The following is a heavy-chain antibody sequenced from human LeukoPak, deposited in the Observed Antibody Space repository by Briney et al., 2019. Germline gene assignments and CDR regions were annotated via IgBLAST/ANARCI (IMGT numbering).Heavy chain of an antibody. CDR3: ARDKTQAPFGY. V-gene: IGHV4-34*01. CDR2: IYYSGST. J-gene: IGHJ4*02. CDR1: GGSFSGYY. Sequence: PSETLSLTCAVYGGSFSGYYWSWIRQPPGKGLEWIGSIYYSGSTYYNPSLKSRVTISVDTSKNQFSLKLTSVTAADTAVYYCARDKTQAPFGYWGQGTLVTVSS.